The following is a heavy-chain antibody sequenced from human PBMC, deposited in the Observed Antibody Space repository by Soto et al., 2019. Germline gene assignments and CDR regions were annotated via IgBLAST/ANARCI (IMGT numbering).Heavy chain of an antibody. CDR3: ARSLQYCSSTNCRDYFDY. CDR1: GFSFDNYA. Sequence: EVQLVESGGGLVQPGRSLRLSCAASGFSFDNYAMHWVRQAPGKGLEWVSSISWNSGNTDYADSVKGRFIISRDSAKNSLYRQMNSLRAEDTALYYCARSLQYCSSTNCRDYFDYWGQGTLVTVSS. V-gene: IGHV3-9*01. J-gene: IGHJ4*02. D-gene: IGHD2-2*01. CDR2: ISWNSGNT.